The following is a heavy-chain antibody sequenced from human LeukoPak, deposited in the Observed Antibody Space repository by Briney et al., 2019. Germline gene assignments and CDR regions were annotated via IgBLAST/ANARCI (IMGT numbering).Heavy chain of an antibody. CDR2: IYHSGST. CDR3: ARGGGILRSHMDV. Sequence: SETLSLTCTVSGYSISSGYYWGWIRQPPGKGLEWIGSIYHSGSTHYNPSLKSRVTISVDTSKNQFSLKLSSVTAADTAVYYCARGGGILRSHMDVWGKGTTVTISS. D-gene: IGHD3-3*01. V-gene: IGHV4-38-2*02. CDR1: GYSISSGYY. J-gene: IGHJ6*03.